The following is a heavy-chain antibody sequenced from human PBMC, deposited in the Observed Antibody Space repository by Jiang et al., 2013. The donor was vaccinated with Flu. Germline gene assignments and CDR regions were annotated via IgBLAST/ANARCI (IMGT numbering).Heavy chain of an antibody. D-gene: IGHD2-15*01. Sequence: SGAEVKKPGASVKVSCKASGYTFTTYAMHWVRQAPGQGLEWLGWINVNKGDTKYSQNFQARVTLTRDTSASTAYMELSSLRSEDTAVYYCVRDYCSGNRCYVGYWGQGTLVTVSS. CDR3: VRDYCSGNRCYVGY. CDR2: INVNKGDT. J-gene: IGHJ4*02. V-gene: IGHV1-3*01. CDR1: GYTFTTYA.